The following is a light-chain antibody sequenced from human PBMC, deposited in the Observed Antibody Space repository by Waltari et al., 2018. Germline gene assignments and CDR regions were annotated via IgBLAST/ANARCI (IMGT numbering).Light chain of an antibody. CDR2: GAF. CDR1: QSVSRS. J-gene: IGKJ1*01. CDR3: QHYVRLPAT. V-gene: IGKV3-20*01. Sequence: EIVLTQSPGTLSLSPGERATLSCRASQSVSRSLAWYQQKAGPAPRLLIYGAFNRATVIPDRFSGSGSGTDLRLTISRLEPEDFAVYYCQHYVRLPATFGQGTKVEIK.